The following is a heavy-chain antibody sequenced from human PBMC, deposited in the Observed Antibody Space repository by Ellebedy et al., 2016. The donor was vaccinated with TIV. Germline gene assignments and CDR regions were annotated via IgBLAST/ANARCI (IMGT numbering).Heavy chain of an antibody. CDR2: INHSGDT. J-gene: IGHJ4*02. D-gene: IGHD3-9*01. V-gene: IGHV4-34*01. Sequence: MPSETLSLTCAVYGGSFSDYYWNWIRQPPGKGLEWIGEINHSGDTNYNPSLKSRLIISLDTSKNQFSLKLSSVTAADTAVYYCARLKRYFNHFDHWGQGTLVTVSS. CDR1: GGSFSDYY. CDR3: ARLKRYFNHFDH.